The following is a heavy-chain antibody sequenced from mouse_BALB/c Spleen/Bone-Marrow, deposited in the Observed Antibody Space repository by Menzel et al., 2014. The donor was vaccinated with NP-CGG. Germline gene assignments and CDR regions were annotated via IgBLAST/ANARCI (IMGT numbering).Heavy chain of an antibody. D-gene: IGHD2-1*01. V-gene: IGHV1-4*01. CDR1: GYTFTSYT. CDR2: IDPSSGYT. J-gene: IGHJ3*01. Sequence: VQLQQSGAELARPGASVKMSCKASGYTFTSYTMHWVKQRPGQGLEWIGYIDPSSGYTNYNQKFKDKATLTADKSSSTAYVQLSSLTSEDSAVYYCARSNGNYVLAYWGQGTLVTVSA. CDR3: ARSNGNYVLAY.